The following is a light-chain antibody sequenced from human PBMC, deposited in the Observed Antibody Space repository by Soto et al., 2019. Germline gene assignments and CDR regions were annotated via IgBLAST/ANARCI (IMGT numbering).Light chain of an antibody. V-gene: IGLV2-14*03. CDR2: DVS. CDR3: SSYTSTSTLDV. CDR1: SSDIGGYNY. J-gene: IGLJ1*01. Sequence: QSALTQPASVSGSPGQSITISCTGTSSDIGGYNYVSWYQQLPGKVPKLIIYDVSNRPSGVSDRFSGSKSGNAASLTISGLQAEDGADYCSSYTSTSTLDVVGTGTKLTVL.